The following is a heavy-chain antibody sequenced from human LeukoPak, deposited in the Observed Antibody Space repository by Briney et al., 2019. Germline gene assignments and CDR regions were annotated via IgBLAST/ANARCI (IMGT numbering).Heavy chain of an antibody. CDR3: ARPVLPWAFDI. Sequence: PGGSLRLSCAASGFTFSAYYMTWVRQVPGKGLEWVANIKQGGTEKYYVDSIKGRFTISRDNARNSLYLQMDSLRGEDTAVYFCARPVLPWAFDIWGQGTMVTVSS. V-gene: IGHV3-7*04. J-gene: IGHJ3*02. CDR1: GFTFSAYY. CDR2: IKQGGTEK.